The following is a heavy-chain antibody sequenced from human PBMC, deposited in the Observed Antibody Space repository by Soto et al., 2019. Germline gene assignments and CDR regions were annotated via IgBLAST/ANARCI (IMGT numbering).Heavy chain of an antibody. V-gene: IGHV3-23*01. D-gene: IGHD2-15*01. CDR2: ISVSVSST. J-gene: IGHJ4*02. CDR1: GFTFSSYA. CDR3: AKVLLYCSGDSCPPPVY. Sequence: EVQLLESGGGLVQPGGSLRLSCAASGFTFSSYAMNWVRQAPGKELEWVSAISVSVSSTYYADSVKGRFTISRENSKNTLYLQMNSLRAEDTAIYYWAKVLLYCSGDSCPPPVYWGQGTLVTVSS.